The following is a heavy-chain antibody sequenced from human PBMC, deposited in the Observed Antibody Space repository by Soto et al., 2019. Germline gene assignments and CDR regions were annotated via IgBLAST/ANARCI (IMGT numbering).Heavy chain of an antibody. Sequence: GESLKISCKGSGYSFTSYWIGWVRQMPGKGLEWMGIIYPGDSDTRYSPSFQGQVTISADKSISTAYLQWSSLKASDTAMYYCARHLQAYDFWSGPRDAFDIWGQGTMVTVSS. CDR3: ARHLQAYDFWSGPRDAFDI. V-gene: IGHV5-51*01. CDR2: IYPGDSDT. J-gene: IGHJ3*02. CDR1: GYSFTSYW. D-gene: IGHD3-3*01.